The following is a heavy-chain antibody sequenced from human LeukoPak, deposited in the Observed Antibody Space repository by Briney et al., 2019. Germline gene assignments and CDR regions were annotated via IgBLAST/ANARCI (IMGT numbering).Heavy chain of an antibody. Sequence: SETLSLTCTVSGGSISSYYWSWIRQPPGKGLEWIGYIYYSGSTNYDPSLKSRVTISVDTSKNQFSLKLSSVTAADTAVYYCARALLRGYFDLWGRGTLVTVSS. CDR2: IYYSGST. J-gene: IGHJ2*01. V-gene: IGHV4-59*01. CDR1: GGSISSYY. D-gene: IGHD2-15*01. CDR3: ARALLRGYFDL.